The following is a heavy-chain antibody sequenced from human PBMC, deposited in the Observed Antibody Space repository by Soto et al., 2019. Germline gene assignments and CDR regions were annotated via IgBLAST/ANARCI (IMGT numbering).Heavy chain of an antibody. Sequence: QVHLVQSGAEVKSPGASVKVSCKASGYIFSAYYLHWVRHAPGQGLEWMGWLAPNTGSTNYAPKFKGRVTMTTDTSSSTAYMELSRLTSDDSAVYYCGRDGVQIVSPDLGHCLDPWGQRTLVTVSS. V-gene: IGHV1-2*02. J-gene: IGHJ5*02. CDR3: GRDGVQIVSPDLGHCLDP. CDR1: GYIFSAYY. CDR2: LAPNTGST. D-gene: IGHD1-26*01.